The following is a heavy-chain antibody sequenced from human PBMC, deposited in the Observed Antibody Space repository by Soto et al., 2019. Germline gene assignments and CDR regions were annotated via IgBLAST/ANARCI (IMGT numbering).Heavy chain of an antibody. Sequence: GASVKVSCKASGYTFTSYGISWVRQAPGQGLEWMGWINAYNGNTEYAQKFQGRVTMTRNNSISTAYMELSSLRSEDTAVYYCARGRVPAAMKRSRARREMDVWGKGTTVTVSS. CDR3: ARGRVPAAMKRSRARREMDV. CDR2: INAYNGNT. CDR1: GYTFTSYG. J-gene: IGHJ6*04. D-gene: IGHD2-2*01. V-gene: IGHV1-8*02.